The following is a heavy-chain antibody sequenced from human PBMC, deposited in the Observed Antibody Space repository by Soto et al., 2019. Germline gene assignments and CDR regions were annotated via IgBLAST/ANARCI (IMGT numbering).Heavy chain of an antibody. Sequence: PGGSLRLCCSASGFTVSTNFMNWVRQAPGKGLEWVSIIYNGGRPDYADSVKGRFTVSRDNSKNTLYLQMNSLRVEDTGVYYCAREEGSAYNFGYGMDVWGQGTTVTVSS. CDR2: IYNGGRP. V-gene: IGHV3-53*01. CDR3: AREEGSAYNFGYGMDV. D-gene: IGHD5-18*01. CDR1: GFTVSTNF. J-gene: IGHJ6*02.